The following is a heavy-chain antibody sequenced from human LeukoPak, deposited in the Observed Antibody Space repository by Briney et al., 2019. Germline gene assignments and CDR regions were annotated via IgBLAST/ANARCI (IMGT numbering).Heavy chain of an antibody. CDR1: GGTFSSYA. Sequence: ASVKVSCKASGGTFSSYAISWVRQAPGQGLEWMGGIIPIFGTANYAQKFQGRVTITADESTSTAYMELSRLRSDDTAVYYCARSTRTVTTLFDYWGQGTLVTVSS. D-gene: IGHD4-17*01. CDR3: ARSTRTVTTLFDY. J-gene: IGHJ4*02. V-gene: IGHV1-69*13. CDR2: IIPIFGTA.